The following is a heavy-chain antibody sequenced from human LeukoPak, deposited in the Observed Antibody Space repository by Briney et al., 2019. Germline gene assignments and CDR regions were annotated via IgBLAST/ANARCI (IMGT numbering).Heavy chain of an antibody. Sequence: PSETLSLTCAVYGGSFSGYYWSWIRQPPGKGLEWTGEINHSRSTNYNPSLKSRVTISVDTSKNQFSLKLSSVTAADTAVYYCARERYSSSWYNWFDPWGQGTLVTVSS. D-gene: IGHD6-13*01. V-gene: IGHV4-34*01. CDR1: GGSFSGYY. CDR2: INHSRST. J-gene: IGHJ5*02. CDR3: ARERYSSSWYNWFDP.